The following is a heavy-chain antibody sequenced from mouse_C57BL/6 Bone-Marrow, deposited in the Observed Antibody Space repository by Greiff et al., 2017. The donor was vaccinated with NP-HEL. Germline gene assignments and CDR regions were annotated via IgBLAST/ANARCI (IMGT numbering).Heavy chain of an antibody. CDR2: ISYDGSN. Sequence: DVKLQESGPGLVKPSQSLSLTCSVTGYSITSGYYWNWIRQFPGNKLEWMGYISYDGSNNYNPSLKNRISITRDTSKNQFFLKLNSVTTEDTATYYCARALNYRDYYWGQGTSVTVSS. J-gene: IGHJ4*01. V-gene: IGHV3-6*01. D-gene: IGHD2-13*01. CDR3: ARALNYRDYY. CDR1: GYSITSGYY.